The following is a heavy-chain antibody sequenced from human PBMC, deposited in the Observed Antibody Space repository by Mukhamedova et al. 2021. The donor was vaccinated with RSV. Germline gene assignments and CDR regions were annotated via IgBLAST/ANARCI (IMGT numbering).Heavy chain of an antibody. J-gene: IGHJ4*02. Sequence: QSTWEGLEWVSSISSSGSYIYYADSVKGRFTISRDNAKNSLFLQMNSLRAEDTAVYYCARDNPLQKYDYGSGRGWSFDYWGQGTLVTVSS. D-gene: IGHD3-10*01. CDR3: ARDNPLQKYDYGSGRGWSFDY. V-gene: IGHV3-21*06. CDR2: ISSSGSYI.